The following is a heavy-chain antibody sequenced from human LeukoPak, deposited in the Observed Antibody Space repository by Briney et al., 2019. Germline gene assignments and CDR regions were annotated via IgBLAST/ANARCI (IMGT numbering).Heavy chain of an antibody. Sequence: WETLSLTCTVSGGSISGYYWSWIRQPAGKGLEWIGRIYTSGSTNYNPSLKSRVTMSVDTSKNQFSLKLTSVTAADTAVYYCARGGSGYSYGLFDYWGQGTLVTVSS. CDR2: IYTSGST. V-gene: IGHV4-4*07. J-gene: IGHJ4*02. CDR3: ARGGSGYSYGLFDY. D-gene: IGHD5-18*01. CDR1: GGSISGYY.